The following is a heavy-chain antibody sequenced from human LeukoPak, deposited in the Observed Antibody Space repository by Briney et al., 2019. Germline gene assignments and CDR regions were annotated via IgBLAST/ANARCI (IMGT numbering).Heavy chain of an antibody. D-gene: IGHD2-2*02. V-gene: IGHV3-11*06. CDR3: VRNTRAPTY. CDR1: GFTFTDHY. CDR2: ISGSKTDT. J-gene: IGHJ4*02. Sequence: GGSLRLSYATSGFTFTDHYMSWIRQAPGRGLEWVSYISGSKTDTNYADSVKGRFTVSRDNAKNSVYLQMYSLTAEDTAVYYCVRNTRAPTYWGQGVLVTVSS.